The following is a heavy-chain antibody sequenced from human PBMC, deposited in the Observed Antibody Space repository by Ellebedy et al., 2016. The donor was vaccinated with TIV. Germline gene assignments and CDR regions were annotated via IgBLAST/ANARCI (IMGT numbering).Heavy chain of an antibody. V-gene: IGHV3-7*01. CDR3: ARDSPRLGELSDL. D-gene: IGHD3-16*01. CDR1: GFTFRNFW. J-gene: IGHJ5*02. Sequence: GESLKISCAASGFTFRNFWMTWVRQAPGKGLEWVANIKQDGSEKFYVDSVKGRFTISRDNARNSLYLQMNSLRGEDTGVYYCARDSPRLGELSDLWGQGTLVVVSS. CDR2: IKQDGSEK.